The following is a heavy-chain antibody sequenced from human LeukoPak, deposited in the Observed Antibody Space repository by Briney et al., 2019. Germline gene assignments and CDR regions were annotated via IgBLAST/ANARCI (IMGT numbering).Heavy chain of an antibody. CDR2: VYYSGSA. CDR1: GDSVTTYY. J-gene: IGHJ6*02. Sequence: SETLSLTCTVSGDSVTTYYWSWIRQPPGKGLEWLGYVYYSGSATYNPSLKSRVTISVDTSKNQFSLRLSSVTAADTAVYYCARDGSNWSNDYYHGVDVWGQGATVTVSS. D-gene: IGHD4-11*01. V-gene: IGHV4-59*02. CDR3: ARDGSNWSNDYYHGVDV.